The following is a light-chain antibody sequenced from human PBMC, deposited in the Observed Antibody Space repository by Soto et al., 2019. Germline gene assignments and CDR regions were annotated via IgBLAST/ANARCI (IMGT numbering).Light chain of an antibody. V-gene: IGLV2-14*03. CDR2: DVS. CDR1: SSDVGGYNY. Sequence: QSALTQPASVSGSPGQSITFSCTGTSSDVGGYNYVSWYQQHPGKAPKLMIYDVSRRPSGVSNRFSGSKSGNTASLTISGLQAEDEADYYCSSYASTSTPVVFGVGTKLTVL. CDR3: SSYASTSTPVV. J-gene: IGLJ2*01.